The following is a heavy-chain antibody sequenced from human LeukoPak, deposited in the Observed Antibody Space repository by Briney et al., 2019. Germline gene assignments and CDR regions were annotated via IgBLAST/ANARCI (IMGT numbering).Heavy chain of an antibody. CDR2: IYHSGST. V-gene: IGHV4-38-2*02. D-gene: IGHD3-3*01. J-gene: IGHJ4*02. CDR1: GYSISSGHY. CDR3: ASGRGVLRFLEWLLYREYFDY. Sequence: SETLSLTCTVSGYSISSGHYWGWIRQPPGKGLEWIGSIYHSGSTYYNPSLKSRVTISVDTSKNQFSLKLSSVTAADTAVYYCASGRGVLRFLEWLLYREYFDYWGQGTLVTVSS.